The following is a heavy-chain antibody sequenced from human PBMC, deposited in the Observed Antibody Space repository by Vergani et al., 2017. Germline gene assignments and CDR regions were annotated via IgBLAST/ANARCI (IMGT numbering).Heavy chain of an antibody. V-gene: IGHV1-2*02. J-gene: IGHJ4*02. D-gene: IGHD3-16*02. CDR3: AREGFYDYVWGSYRLRGGYYFDY. Sequence: QVQLVQSGAELKKPGASVRVSCKASGFIFTDYYIHWMRQAPGQGLEWIGWINPNGDATHYAQNFRGRVTLTRDTSSTTAYMDLASLTSDDTAIYYCAREGFYDYVWGSYRLRGGYYFDYWGQGTLVTVSS. CDR1: GFIFTDYY. CDR2: INPNGDAT.